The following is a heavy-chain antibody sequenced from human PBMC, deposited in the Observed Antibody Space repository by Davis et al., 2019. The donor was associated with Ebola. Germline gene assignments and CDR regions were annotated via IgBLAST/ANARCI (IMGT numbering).Heavy chain of an antibody. D-gene: IGHD3-22*01. CDR3: ARMQYYYDSSGYYG. V-gene: IGHV3-66*01. Sequence: GGSLRLSCAASGFTFDDYAMHWVRQAPGKGLEWVSVIYSGGSTYYADSVKGRFTISRDNSKNTLYLQMNSLRAEDTAVYYCARMQYYYDSSGYYGWGQGTLVTVSS. J-gene: IGHJ4*02. CDR2: IYSGGST. CDR1: GFTFDDYA.